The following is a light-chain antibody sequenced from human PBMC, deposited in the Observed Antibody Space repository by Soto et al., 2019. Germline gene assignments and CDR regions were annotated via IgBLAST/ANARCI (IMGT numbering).Light chain of an antibody. CDR1: SSDVGGYNY. CDR3: SSYTRSSTLYV. Sequence: QSALTQPASVSGSPGQSITISCTGTSSDVGGYNYVSWYQQHPGKAPKLMIYDVGNRPSGVSNRFSGSKSGNTASLTISGLQAEDEADYYCSSYTRSSTLYVFGTGTKVTVL. J-gene: IGLJ1*01. CDR2: DVG. V-gene: IGLV2-14*03.